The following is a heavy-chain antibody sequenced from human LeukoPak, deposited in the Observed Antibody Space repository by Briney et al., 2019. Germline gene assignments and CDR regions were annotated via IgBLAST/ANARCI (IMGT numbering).Heavy chain of an antibody. CDR3: ARGYCSGGSCYSVGNFQH. D-gene: IGHD2-15*01. V-gene: IGHV1-18*01. Sequence: ASVKVSCKASGYTSTSYGISWVRQAPGQGLEWMGWISAYNGNTNYAQKLQGRVTMTTDTSTSTAYMELRSLRSDDTAVYYCARGYCSGGSCYSVGNFQHWGQGTLVTVSS. CDR2: ISAYNGNT. CDR1: GYTSTSYG. J-gene: IGHJ1*01.